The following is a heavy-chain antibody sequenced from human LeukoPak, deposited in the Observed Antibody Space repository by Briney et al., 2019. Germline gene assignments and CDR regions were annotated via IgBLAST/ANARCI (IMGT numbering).Heavy chain of an antibody. CDR2: IYYSGST. D-gene: IGHD6-25*01. CDR1: GGSISSSSYY. Sequence: PSETLSLTCTVSGGSISSSSYYWGWIRQPPGKGLEWIGSIYYSGSTYYNPSLKSRVTISVDTSKNQFSLKLSSVTAADTAVYYCARPARQGWFDPRGQGPLVTVSS. V-gene: IGHV4-39*01. J-gene: IGHJ5*02. CDR3: ARPARQGWFDP.